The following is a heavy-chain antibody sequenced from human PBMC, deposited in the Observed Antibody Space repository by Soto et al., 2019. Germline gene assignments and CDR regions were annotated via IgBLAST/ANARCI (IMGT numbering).Heavy chain of an antibody. CDR1: GFTFSGYS. Sequence: ESLKISCAATGFTFSGYSMNWVRQAPGKGLEWVSSISGSSSYKYYADSVKGRFTISRDNAKNSLYLQMNSLRAEDTAVYFCARVPLPPVGYCTSASCLPFDSWGQGTLVTVSS. D-gene: IGHD2-2*01. V-gene: IGHV3-21*01. CDR2: ISGSSSYK. J-gene: IGHJ4*02. CDR3: ARVPLPPVGYCTSASCLPFDS.